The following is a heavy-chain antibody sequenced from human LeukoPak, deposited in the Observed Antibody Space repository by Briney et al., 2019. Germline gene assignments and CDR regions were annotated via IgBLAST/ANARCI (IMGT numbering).Heavy chain of an antibody. V-gene: IGHV3-21*01. CDR2: ITSSSSYI. J-gene: IGHJ6*03. CDR3: AREGIAAAGIHYYYYMDV. CDR1: GFTFSSYS. D-gene: IGHD6-13*01. Sequence: GGSLRLSCAASGFTFSSYSMNWVRQAPGKGLEWVSSITSSSSYIYYADSVKGRFTISRDNAKNSLYLQMNSLRAEDTAVYYCAREGIAAAGIHYYYYMDVWGKGTTVTISS.